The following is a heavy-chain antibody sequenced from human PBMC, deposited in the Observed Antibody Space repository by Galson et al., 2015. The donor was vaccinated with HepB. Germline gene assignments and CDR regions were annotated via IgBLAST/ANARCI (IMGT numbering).Heavy chain of an antibody. V-gene: IGHV6-1*01. CDR3: AYGSDV. CDR1: GDSVSSNHAV. J-gene: IGHJ6*02. Sequence: CAISGDSVSSNHAVWNWIRQSPSRGLEWLGRTYYRSKWYIDYAISVKSRITINSDTSRNQFSLHLSSVTPEDTAVYYCAYGSDVWGQGTTAIVSS. CDR2: TYYRSKWYI.